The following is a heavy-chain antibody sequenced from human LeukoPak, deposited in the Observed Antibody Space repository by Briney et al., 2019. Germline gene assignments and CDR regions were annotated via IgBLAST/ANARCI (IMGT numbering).Heavy chain of an antibody. CDR1: GYTFASYD. D-gene: IGHD3-9*01. J-gene: IGHJ4*02. V-gene: IGHV1-8*01. Sequence: ASVKVSCKASGYTFASYDINWVRQATGQGLEWMGWMNPNSGNTGYAQKFQGRVTMTRNTSISTAYMELSSLRSEDTAVYYCARIYYDILTGYTYFDYWGQGTLVTVSS. CDR2: MNPNSGNT. CDR3: ARIYYDILTGYTYFDY.